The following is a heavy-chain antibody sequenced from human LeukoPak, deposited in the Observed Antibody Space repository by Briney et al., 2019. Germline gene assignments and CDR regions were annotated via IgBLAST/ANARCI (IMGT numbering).Heavy chain of an antibody. CDR2: IYYSGST. Sequence: SETLSLTCTVSGGSISSYYWSWIRQPPGKGLEWIGYIYYSGSTNYNPSLKSRVTISVDTSKNQFSLKLSSVTAADTAVYYCARARTYGDYHDAFDIWGQGTMVTVSS. V-gene: IGHV4-59*01. J-gene: IGHJ3*02. D-gene: IGHD4-17*01. CDR3: ARARTYGDYHDAFDI. CDR1: GGSISSYY.